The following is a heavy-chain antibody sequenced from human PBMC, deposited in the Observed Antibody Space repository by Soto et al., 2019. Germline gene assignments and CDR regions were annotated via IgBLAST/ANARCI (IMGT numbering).Heavy chain of an antibody. V-gene: IGHV1-18*04. CDR3: ARMDYDFWSGYSNYGMDV. D-gene: IGHD3-3*01. J-gene: IGHJ6*02. CDR1: GYTCTSYG. Sequence: ASVKVSCKASGYTCTSYGISWGRQAPGQGLEWMGWISAYNGNTNYAQKLQGRVTMTTDTSTSTAYMELRSLRSDDTAVYYCARMDYDFWSGYSNYGMDVWGQGTTVTVSS. CDR2: ISAYNGNT.